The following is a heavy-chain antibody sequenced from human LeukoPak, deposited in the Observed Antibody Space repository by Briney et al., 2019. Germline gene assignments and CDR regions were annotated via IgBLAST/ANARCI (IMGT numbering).Heavy chain of an antibody. J-gene: IGHJ6*02. CDR2: INSDGSST. Sequence: GGSLRLSRAASGFTFSSYWMHWVRQALGKGLVWVSRINSDGSSTSYADSVKSRFTISRDNAKNTLYLQMNSLRAEDTAVYYCARAPLRALRCMDVWGQGTTVTVSS. CDR1: GFTFSSYW. V-gene: IGHV3-74*01. CDR3: ARAPLRALRCMDV.